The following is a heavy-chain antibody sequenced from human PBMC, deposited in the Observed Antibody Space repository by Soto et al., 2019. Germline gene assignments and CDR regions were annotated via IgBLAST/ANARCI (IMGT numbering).Heavy chain of an antibody. Sequence: EVQLVETGGGLVKPGGSLRLSCAASGFIFSGHSMNWLRQAPGKGLECVYSISSRSTYTYYAVSVMGRFTISQDNDKNSVYPQMNCLRVEDTAFYFCRGYCSAVGCDSGRDYWGQATLVAVSP. D-gene: IGHD2-15*01. CDR1: GFIFSGHS. CDR2: ISSRSTYT. V-gene: IGHV3-21*02. J-gene: IGHJ4*02. CDR3: RGYCSAVGCDSGRDY.